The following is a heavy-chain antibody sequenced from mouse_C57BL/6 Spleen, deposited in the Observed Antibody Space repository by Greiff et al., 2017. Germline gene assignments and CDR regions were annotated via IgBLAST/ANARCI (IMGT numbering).Heavy chain of an antibody. CDR2: ISDGGSYT. J-gene: IGHJ3*01. CDR3: ARRGRGWFAY. Sequence: VQLKESGGGLVKPGGSLKLSCAASGFTFSSYAMSWVRQTPEKRLEWVATISDGGSYTYYPDNVKGRFTISRDNAKNNLYLQMSHLKSEDTAMYYCARRGRGWFAYWGQGTLVTVSA. CDR1: GFTFSSYA. V-gene: IGHV5-4*01.